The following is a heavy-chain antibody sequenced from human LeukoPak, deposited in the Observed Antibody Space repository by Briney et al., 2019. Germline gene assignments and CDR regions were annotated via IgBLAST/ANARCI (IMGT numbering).Heavy chain of an antibody. CDR1: GGSFSGYY. CDR3: ARDSEAAAGVFQH. D-gene: IGHD6-13*01. V-gene: IGHV4-34*01. J-gene: IGHJ1*01. Sequence: PSETLSLTCAVYGGSFSGYYWSWIRQPPGKGLEWIGEINHSGSTNYNPSLKSRVTISVDTSKNQFSLKLSSVTAADTAVYYCARDSEAAAGVFQHWGQGTLVTVSS. CDR2: INHSGST.